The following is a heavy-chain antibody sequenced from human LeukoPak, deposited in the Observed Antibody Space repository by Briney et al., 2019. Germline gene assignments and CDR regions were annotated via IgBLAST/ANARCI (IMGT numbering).Heavy chain of an antibody. Sequence: GGSLRLSCAASGFTFSSYGMHWVRQAPGKGLEWVAVIWYDGSNKYYADSVKGRFTISRDNSKNTLYLQRNSLRAEDTAVYYCARDMAEIRYFDWLLHYYGMDVWGQGTTVTVSS. J-gene: IGHJ6*02. CDR1: GFTFSSYG. CDR2: IWYDGSNK. D-gene: IGHD3-9*01. CDR3: ARDMAEIRYFDWLLHYYGMDV. V-gene: IGHV3-33*08.